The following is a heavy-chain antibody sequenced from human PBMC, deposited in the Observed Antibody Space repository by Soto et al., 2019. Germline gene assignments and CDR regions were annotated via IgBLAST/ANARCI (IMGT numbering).Heavy chain of an antibody. CDR1: GYNFTRYG. D-gene: IGHD1-1*01. CDR2: ISAYNGNT. V-gene: IGHV1-18*01. J-gene: IGHJ4*02. Sequence: QVQLVQSGAAVMKPGASVKVSCKASGYNFTRYGISWVRQAPGQVLEWMGWISAYNGNTNYAQKLQGRVTMTTDTSTSTASMELRSLRSDDTAVYYCARDSTTWPPAYCGQGTLDTVST. CDR3: ARDSTTWPPAY.